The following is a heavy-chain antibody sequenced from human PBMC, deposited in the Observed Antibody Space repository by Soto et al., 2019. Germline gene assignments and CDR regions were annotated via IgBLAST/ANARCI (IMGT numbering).Heavy chain of an antibody. CDR2: IWFDGSNQ. J-gene: IGHJ4*02. CDR1: GFSFSAYG. Sequence: LVEPGGGVVQPGRSLRLSCETSGFSFSAYGMHWVRQAPDKGLEWVAVIWFDGSNQYYVDSVKGRFTISRDNSKNTLYLQRKSLRVEDTTVYYCARDMLGEQQVVLWGQGTLVSVSS. D-gene: IGHD6-13*01. CDR3: ARDMLGEQQVVL. V-gene: IGHV3-33*01.